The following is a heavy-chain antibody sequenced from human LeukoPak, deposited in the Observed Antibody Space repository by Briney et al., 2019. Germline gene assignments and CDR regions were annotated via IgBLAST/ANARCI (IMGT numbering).Heavy chain of an antibody. CDR3: AIGYCSSTSCLEVYYCYGMDV. J-gene: IGHJ6*02. Sequence: ASVKVSCKGSGYTFTGYYMHWVRQAPGQGGEWMGWINANSGGTNYAQKFQGRVTMTRDTSISTAYMQLSRLRSDDTAVYYCAIGYCSSTSCLEVYYCYGMDVWGQGTTVTVSS. D-gene: IGHD2-2*01. CDR2: INANSGGT. CDR1: GYTFTGYY. V-gene: IGHV1-2*02.